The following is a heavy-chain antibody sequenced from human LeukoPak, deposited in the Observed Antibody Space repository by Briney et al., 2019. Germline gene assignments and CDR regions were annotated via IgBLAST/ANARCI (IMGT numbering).Heavy chain of an antibody. Sequence: PGGSLRLSCAASGFTFSSYGMHWVRQAPGKGLEWVAVISYDGSNKYYADSVKGRFTISRDNSKNTLYLQMNSLRAEDTAVYYCAKGLLWFGEPSGDYFDYWGQGTLVTVSP. J-gene: IGHJ4*02. CDR1: GFTFSSYG. V-gene: IGHV3-30*18. CDR3: AKGLLWFGEPSGDYFDY. CDR2: ISYDGSNK. D-gene: IGHD3-10*01.